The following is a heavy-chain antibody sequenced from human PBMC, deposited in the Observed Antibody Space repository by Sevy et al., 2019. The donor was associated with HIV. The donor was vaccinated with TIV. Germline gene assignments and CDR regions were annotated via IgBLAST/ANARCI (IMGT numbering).Heavy chain of an antibody. J-gene: IGHJ3*02. V-gene: IGHV3-23*01. CDR2: ISGSGGST. CDR1: GFTFSSYA. CDR3: AKSLPTIAAAGTHAFDI. D-gene: IGHD6-13*01. Sequence: GGSLRLSCAASGFTFSSYAMSWLRQAPGKGLEWVSAISGSGGSTYYADSVKGRFTISRDNSKNTLYLQMNSLRAEDTAVYYCAKSLPTIAAAGTHAFDIWGQGTMVTVSS.